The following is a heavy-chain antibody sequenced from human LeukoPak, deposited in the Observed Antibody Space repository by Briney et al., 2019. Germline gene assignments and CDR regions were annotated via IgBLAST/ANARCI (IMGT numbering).Heavy chain of an antibody. CDR3: VKTMVTFGGVIRTDAFDI. CDR1: GFIFSRYA. Sequence: TGGSLRLSCSASGFIFSRYAMHWVRQAPGKGLEYVSGINNNGDNTYYSDSVKARLTISRDNFKNTLFLQMTSLRNEDTAVYYCVKTMVTFGGVIRTDAFDIWGQGTMVTVS. CDR2: INNNGDNT. J-gene: IGHJ3*02. V-gene: IGHV3-64D*06. D-gene: IGHD3-16*01.